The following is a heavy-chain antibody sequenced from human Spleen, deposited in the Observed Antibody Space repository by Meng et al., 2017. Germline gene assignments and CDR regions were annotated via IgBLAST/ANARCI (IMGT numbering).Heavy chain of an antibody. CDR3: AREKGYSSSSWFNGFDI. CDR2: INAVFGTT. Sequence: SVKVSCKALGGIFSNYVIGWVRQAPGQGLEWMGGINAVFGTTNYAQKFQGRVTITTDESTSTVYMELTRLTSGDTAVYFCAREKGYSSSSWFNGFDIWGQGTKVTVSS. J-gene: IGHJ3*02. V-gene: IGHV1-69*05. CDR1: GGIFSNYV. D-gene: IGHD6-13*01.